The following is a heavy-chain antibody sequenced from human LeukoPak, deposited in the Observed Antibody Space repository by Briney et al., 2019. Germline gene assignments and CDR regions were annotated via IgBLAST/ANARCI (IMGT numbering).Heavy chain of an antibody. CDR2: IYYSGST. CDR3: ARVGCSSTSCQNYYYYGMDV. V-gene: IGHV4-59*01. CDR1: GGSISSYY. D-gene: IGHD2-2*01. J-gene: IGHJ6*02. Sequence: PSETLSLTCTVSGGSISSYYWSWIRQPPGKGLEWIGYIYYSGSTNYNSSLKSRVTISVDTSKNQFSLKLSSVTAADTAVYYCARVGCSSTSCQNYYYYGMDVWGQGTTVTVSS.